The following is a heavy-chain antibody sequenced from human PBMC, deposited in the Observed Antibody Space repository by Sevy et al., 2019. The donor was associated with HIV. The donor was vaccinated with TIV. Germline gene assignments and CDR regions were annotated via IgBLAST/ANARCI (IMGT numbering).Heavy chain of an antibody. CDR3: ARAQSRISSGWYYFDY. V-gene: IGHV4-4*07. CDR1: GGSISSYY. Sequence: SETLSLTCTVSGGSISSYYWSWIRQPAGKGLEWIGCIYTSGSTNYNPSLKSRVTMSVDTSKNQFSLKLSSVTAADTAVYYCARAQSRISSGWYYFDYWGQGTLVTVSS. J-gene: IGHJ4*02. CDR2: IYTSGST. D-gene: IGHD6-19*01.